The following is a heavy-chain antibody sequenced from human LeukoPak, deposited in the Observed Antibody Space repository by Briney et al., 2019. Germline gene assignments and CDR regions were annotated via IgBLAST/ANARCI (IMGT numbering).Heavy chain of an antibody. CDR3: AGYYDFWRGYMGIDY. J-gene: IGHJ4*02. V-gene: IGHV4-61*01. CDR1: GGSVSSGSYY. CDR2: IYYSGST. D-gene: IGHD3-3*01. Sequence: SETLSLTCTVSGGSVSSGSYYWSWIRQPPGKGLEWIGYIYYSGSTNYNPSLKSRVTISVDTSKNQFSLKLSSATAADTAVYYCAGYYDFWRGYMGIDYWGQGTLVTVSS.